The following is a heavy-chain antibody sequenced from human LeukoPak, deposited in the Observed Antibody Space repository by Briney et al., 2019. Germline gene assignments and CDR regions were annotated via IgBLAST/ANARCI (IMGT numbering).Heavy chain of an antibody. Sequence: GGSLRLSCAASGFTFSSYGMHWVRQAPGKGLEWVAVIWYDGSNKYYADSVKVRFTISRDNSKNTLYLQMNSLRAEDTAVYYCARGDPYYYYMDVWGKGTTVTVSS. J-gene: IGHJ6*03. CDR2: IWYDGSNK. V-gene: IGHV3-33*01. CDR1: GFTFSSYG. CDR3: ARGDPYYYYMDV.